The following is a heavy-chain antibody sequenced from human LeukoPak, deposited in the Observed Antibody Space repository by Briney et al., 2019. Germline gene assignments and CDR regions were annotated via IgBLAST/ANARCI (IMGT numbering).Heavy chain of an antibody. CDR1: GFIFSNYA. J-gene: IGHJ4*02. V-gene: IGHV3-23*01. CDR2: IYGRSDNT. D-gene: IGHD3-9*01. Sequence: GGSLSLSCQASGFIFSNYAMYWVRQAPGKGLEWVSAIYGRSDNTYYADSVKGRFTLSRDSSKNTLYLQTNSLRADDTAVYYCAKWGDYDVLTGYYVSDFWGQGTLVTVSS. CDR3: AKWGDYDVLTGYYVSDF.